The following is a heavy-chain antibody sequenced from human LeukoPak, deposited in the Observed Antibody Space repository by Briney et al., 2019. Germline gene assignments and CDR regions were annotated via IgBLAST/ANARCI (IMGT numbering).Heavy chain of an antibody. CDR1: GFTVSRNY. Sequence: GGSLRLSCAASGFTVSRNYMSWVRQAPGKGLEWVSYISSSSSTIYYADSVKGRFTISRDNAKNSLYLQMNSLRAEDTAVYYCARKTDYYDSSGYHNWFDPWGQGTLVTVSS. V-gene: IGHV3-48*01. CDR3: ARKTDYYDSSGYHNWFDP. CDR2: ISSSSSTI. D-gene: IGHD3-22*01. J-gene: IGHJ5*02.